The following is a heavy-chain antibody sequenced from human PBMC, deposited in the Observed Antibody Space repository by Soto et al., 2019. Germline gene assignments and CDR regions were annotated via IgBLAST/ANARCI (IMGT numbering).Heavy chain of an antibody. V-gene: IGHV1-3*01. D-gene: IGHD6-13*01. CDR2: INAGNGNT. J-gene: IGHJ4*02. CDR3: AREKGLSWTVDY. Sequence: ASVKVSCKASGYTFTSYAMHWVRQAPGQRLEWMGWINAGNGNTKYSQKFQGRVTITRDTSASTAYMELSSLRSEDTAVYYCAREKGLSWTVDYWGQGTLVTVSS. CDR1: GYTFTSYA.